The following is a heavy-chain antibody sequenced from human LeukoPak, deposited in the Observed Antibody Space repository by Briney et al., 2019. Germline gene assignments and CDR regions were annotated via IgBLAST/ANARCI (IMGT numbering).Heavy chain of an antibody. D-gene: IGHD3-22*01. Sequence: GESLKISCKGFGYSFTNYWIGWVRQMPGKGLQWMGVIYPGDSDTRYSPSFQGQVAISADKSISTAYLQWSSLKASGTAMYYCARRRYYDSSGPRQFDYWGQGTLVTVSS. CDR2: IYPGDSDT. V-gene: IGHV5-51*01. J-gene: IGHJ4*02. CDR1: GYSFTNYW. CDR3: ARRRYYDSSGPRQFDY.